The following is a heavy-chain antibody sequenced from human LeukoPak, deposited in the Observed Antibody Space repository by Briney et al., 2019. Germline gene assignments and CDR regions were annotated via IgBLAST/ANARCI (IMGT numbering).Heavy chain of an antibody. J-gene: IGHJ3*02. CDR3: ARVGIAAALAAFDI. D-gene: IGHD6-13*01. V-gene: IGHV4-59*01. CDR2: IYYSGST. CDR1: GGSISSYY. Sequence: PSETLSLTCTASGGSISSYYWSWLRQPPGKGLEWLGYIYYSGSTNYNPSLKSRVTISVDTSKNQFSLKLSSVTAADTAVYYCARVGIAAALAAFDIWGQGTMVTVSS.